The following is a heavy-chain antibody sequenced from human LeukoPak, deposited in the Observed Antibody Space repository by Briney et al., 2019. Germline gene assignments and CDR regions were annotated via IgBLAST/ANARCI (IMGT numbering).Heavy chain of an antibody. CDR2: LYYSGST. V-gene: IGHV4-59*08. Sequence: SETLSLTCTVSGGSISAYYWSWIRQPPGKGLEWIGFLYYSGSTDYNPSLKSRVTISVDTSKNQFSLKLSSVTAADTAVYYCARHPYSSSWYDYWGQGTLVTVSS. CDR1: GGSISAYY. CDR3: ARHPYSSSWYDY. D-gene: IGHD6-13*01. J-gene: IGHJ4*02.